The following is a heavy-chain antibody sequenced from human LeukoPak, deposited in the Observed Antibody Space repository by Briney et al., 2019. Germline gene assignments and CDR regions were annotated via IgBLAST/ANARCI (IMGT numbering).Heavy chain of an antibody. Sequence: ASVKVSCKASGYTFTSYAIHWVRQAPGQRLEWMGWINTVNGNTEYSQDFQGRVTITRDTPAITAYMELSSLRSEDMAVYYCARGLTFDYWGQGTLVTVSS. CDR2: INTVNGNT. J-gene: IGHJ4*02. D-gene: IGHD3-9*01. CDR1: GYTFTSYA. V-gene: IGHV1-3*03. CDR3: ARGLTFDY.